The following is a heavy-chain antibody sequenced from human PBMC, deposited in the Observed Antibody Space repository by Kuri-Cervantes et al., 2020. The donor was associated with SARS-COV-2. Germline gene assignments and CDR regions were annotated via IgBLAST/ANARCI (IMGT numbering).Heavy chain of an antibody. J-gene: IGHJ5*02. Sequence: ASVKVSCKASGYTFTSYGISWVRQAPGQGLEWMGWTGAYNGNTNYAQKLQGRVTMTTDTSTSTAYMELRSLRSDDTAVYYCARLFHNGWFDPWGQGTLVTVSS. CDR1: GYTFTSYG. V-gene: IGHV1-18*01. D-gene: IGHD1-1*01. CDR2: TGAYNGNT. CDR3: ARLFHNGWFDP.